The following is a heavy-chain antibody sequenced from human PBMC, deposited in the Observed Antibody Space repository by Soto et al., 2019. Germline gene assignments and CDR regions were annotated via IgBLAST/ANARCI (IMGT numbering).Heavy chain of an antibody. CDR3: ANDEGGPFVVGAPRFEP. V-gene: IGHV3-23*01. J-gene: IGHJ5*01. CDR1: GFTFSSYA. Sequence: EGSLRLSCASSGFTFSSYAMNWVRPAPGKGLEWVSGISGSGGSTYYADSVKGRFTISRDNSKNTLYLQMNSLRAEDTAVYYCANDEGGPFVVGAPRFEPWGQGTQVTVPS. CDR2: ISGSGGST. D-gene: IGHD2-2*01.